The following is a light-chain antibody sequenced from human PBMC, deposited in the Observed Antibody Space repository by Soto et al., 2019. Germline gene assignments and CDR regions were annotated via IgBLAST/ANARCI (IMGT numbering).Light chain of an antibody. CDR3: QQYKSWPPIT. J-gene: IGKJ5*01. CDR2: DAS. V-gene: IGKV1-5*01. Sequence: DIQMTQSPSTLSASVGDRVTITCRASQSISSWLAWYQQKPGKAPKLLIYDASSLESGVPSRFSGSESGTEFTLTISGLQSEDSAVYYCQQYKSWPPITFGQGTRLEI. CDR1: QSISSW.